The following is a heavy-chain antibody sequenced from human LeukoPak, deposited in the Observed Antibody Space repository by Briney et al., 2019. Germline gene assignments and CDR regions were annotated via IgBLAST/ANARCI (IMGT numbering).Heavy chain of an antibody. Sequence: GGSLRLSCAASGFKFSTYGIHWVRQAPGKGLEWVGIIWYDGSNKIYAESVKGRFAISRDNSKNTLYLQMNSLRAEDTAVYYCARALIAAAGLYYFDYWGQGTLVTVSS. CDR3: ARALIAAAGLYYFDY. CDR1: GFKFSTYG. CDR2: IWYDGSNK. V-gene: IGHV3-33*01. J-gene: IGHJ4*02. D-gene: IGHD6-13*01.